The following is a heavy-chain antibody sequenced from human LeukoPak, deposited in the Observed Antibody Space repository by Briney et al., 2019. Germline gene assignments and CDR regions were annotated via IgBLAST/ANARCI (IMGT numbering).Heavy chain of an antibody. D-gene: IGHD2/OR15-2a*01. CDR2: IKQDGSDK. Sequence: PGGSLRLSCAASGFTFSNYWMSWVRQAPGKGLEWVANIKQDGSDKYYVDSVKGRFTISRDNAKNSLSLQMNSLRAEDTAVYHCARSGYFRFDYWGQGALVTVSS. CDR1: GFTFSNYW. J-gene: IGHJ4*02. CDR3: ARSGYFRFDY. V-gene: IGHV3-7*02.